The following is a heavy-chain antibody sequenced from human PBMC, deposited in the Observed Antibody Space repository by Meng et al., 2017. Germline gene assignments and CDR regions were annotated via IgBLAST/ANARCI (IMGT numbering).Heavy chain of an antibody. V-gene: IGHV7-4-1*02. CDR3: TRDGYSDCSRTSCFDS. CDR2: IDTKTGNP. D-gene: IGHD2-2*01. J-gene: IGHJ4*02. Sequence: QVQLVQSGPELGKPGASVKVSCKASGYTLTSYAINWLRQAPGQGLQWMGWIDTKTGNPTYVPGFTGRLVFSLDTSVSTAYLQISGLKADDTAVYYCTRDGYSDCSRTSCFDSWGQGTLVTVSS. CDR1: GYTLTSYA.